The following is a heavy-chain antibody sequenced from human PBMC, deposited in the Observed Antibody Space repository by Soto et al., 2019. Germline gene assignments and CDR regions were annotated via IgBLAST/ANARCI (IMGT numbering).Heavy chain of an antibody. Sequence: PSETLCLTCAVSGGSSTISNGWIWVRQPPGKGLEWIGEIYPSGSTNYNPSLKSRVTISVDKSKNQFSLKLSSVTAADTAVYYCARAWNDGRFDYWGQGTLVTVSS. V-gene: IGHV4-4*02. CDR3: ARAWNDGRFDY. D-gene: IGHD1-1*01. CDR2: IYPSGST. J-gene: IGHJ4*02. CDR1: GGSSTISNG.